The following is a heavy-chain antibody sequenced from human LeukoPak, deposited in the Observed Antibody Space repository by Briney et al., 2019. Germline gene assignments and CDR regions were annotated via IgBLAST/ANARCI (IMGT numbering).Heavy chain of an antibody. Sequence: GGSLRLSCGASGFTVSNNYMSWVRQAPGKGLEWVGFIRSKAYGGTTEYAASVKGRFTISRDDSKSIAYLQMNSLKTEDTAVYYCTRDIGYCSSTSCYGRWFDPWGQGTLVTVSS. CDR1: GFTVSNNY. J-gene: IGHJ5*02. CDR2: IRSKAYGGTT. D-gene: IGHD2-2*01. CDR3: TRDIGYCSSTSCYGRWFDP. V-gene: IGHV3-49*04.